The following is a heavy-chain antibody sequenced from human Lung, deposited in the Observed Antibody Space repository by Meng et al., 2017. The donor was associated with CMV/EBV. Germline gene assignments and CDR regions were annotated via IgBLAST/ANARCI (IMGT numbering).Heavy chain of an antibody. D-gene: IGHD2-21*01. Sequence: ESXKISXSASGFSVSSNYISWVRQAPGKGLEWVSVIYTGGSRHYAESVKGRFTISRDNSKNTVYLEMNTLRAEDTAVYYCAMHCGGDCYPFFDYWGRGTLVTVSS. V-gene: IGHV3-53*01. CDR2: IYTGGSR. J-gene: IGHJ4*02. CDR3: AMHCGGDCYPFFDY. CDR1: GFSVSSNY.